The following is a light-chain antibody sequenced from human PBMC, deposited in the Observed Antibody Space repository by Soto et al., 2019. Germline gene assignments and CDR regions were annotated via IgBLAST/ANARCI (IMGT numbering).Light chain of an antibody. CDR3: QQRSNWPIT. V-gene: IGKV3-11*01. CDR1: QSISSNY. J-gene: IGKJ5*01. Sequence: EIVLTQSPGTLSLSPGERATLSCRASQSISSNYLAWYQHKPGQAPRLLIYDASNRATGIPPRFSGSGSGTDFTLTISSLEPEDFAVYYCQQRSNWPITFGQGTRLEIK. CDR2: DAS.